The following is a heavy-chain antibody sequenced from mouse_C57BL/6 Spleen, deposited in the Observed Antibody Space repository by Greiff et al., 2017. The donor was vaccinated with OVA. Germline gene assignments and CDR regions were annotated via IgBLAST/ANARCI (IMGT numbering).Heavy chain of an antibody. D-gene: IGHD1-1*01. J-gene: IGHJ3*01. CDR2: IYPGDGDT. Sequence: QVQLKESGPELVKPGASVKISCKASGYAFSSSWMNWVKQRPGKGLEWIGRIYPGDGDTNYNGKFKGKATLTADKSSSTAYMQLSSLTSEDSAVYFCARSGITTVEGAWFAYWGQGTLVTVSA. V-gene: IGHV1-82*01. CDR1: GYAFSSSW. CDR3: ARSGITTVEGAWFAY.